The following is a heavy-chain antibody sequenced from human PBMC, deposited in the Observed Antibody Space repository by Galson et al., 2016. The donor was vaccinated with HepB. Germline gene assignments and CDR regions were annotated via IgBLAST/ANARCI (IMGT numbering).Heavy chain of an antibody. CDR3: AREPRGPDWGFDY. CDR1: GFTFDNYA. D-gene: IGHD7-27*01. CDR2: IWPDGSEQ. Sequence: SLRLSCAASGFTFDNYAMHWVRQVPGKGLEWVAVIWPDGSEQYYAAPVKGRFVISRDNSVNTVSLQLDSLRAEDTSVYYCAREPRGPDWGFDYWGQGTQVVVSS. V-gene: IGHV3-33*01. J-gene: IGHJ4*01.